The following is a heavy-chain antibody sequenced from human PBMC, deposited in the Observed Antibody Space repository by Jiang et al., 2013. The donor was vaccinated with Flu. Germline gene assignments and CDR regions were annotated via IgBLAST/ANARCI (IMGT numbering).Heavy chain of an antibody. J-gene: IGHJ6*02. V-gene: IGHV4-59*01. CDR2: IYYSGST. CDR1: GGSISSYY. CDR3: AAQGYYYGSGSYEAYYYYGMDV. D-gene: IGHD3-10*01. Sequence: GPGLVKPSETLSLTCTVSGGSISSYYWSWIRQPPGKGLEWIGYIYYSGSTNYNPSLKSRVTISVDTSKNQFSLKLSSVTAADTAVYYCAAQGYYYGSGSYEAYYYYGMDVWGQGTTVTVSS.